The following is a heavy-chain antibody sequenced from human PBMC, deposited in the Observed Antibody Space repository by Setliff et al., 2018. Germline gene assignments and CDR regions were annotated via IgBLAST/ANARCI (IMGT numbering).Heavy chain of an antibody. CDR2: IYPGDSDT. CDR3: TRHEDRNKCTSSSCYRENDAFDV. D-gene: IGHD2-2*01. J-gene: IGHJ3*01. CDR1: GYIFTNYW. V-gene: IGHV5-51*01. Sequence: GESLKISCKASGYIFTNYWIGWVRQMPGKGLEWMGVIYPGDSDTRYIPSFQGQVTISADKSINTAYLQWSSLKASDTAIYYCTRHEDRNKCTSSSCYRENDAFDVWGQGAMVNVSS.